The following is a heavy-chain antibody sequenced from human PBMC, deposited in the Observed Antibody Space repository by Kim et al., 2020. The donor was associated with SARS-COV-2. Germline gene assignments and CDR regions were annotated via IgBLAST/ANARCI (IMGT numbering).Heavy chain of an antibody. Sequence: ASVKVSCKVSGHTLSDLSMHWVRHTPGKGLEWMGGFEPENGDIVYARKFRGRVTMTLDTSTDTAYMEVSSLISEDTAVYYCATDTVRYGMDVWGQATTVSVSS. CDR2: FEPENGDI. J-gene: IGHJ6*02. CDR3: ATDTVRYGMDV. CDR1: GHTLSDLS. V-gene: IGHV1-24*01. D-gene: IGHD4-17*01.